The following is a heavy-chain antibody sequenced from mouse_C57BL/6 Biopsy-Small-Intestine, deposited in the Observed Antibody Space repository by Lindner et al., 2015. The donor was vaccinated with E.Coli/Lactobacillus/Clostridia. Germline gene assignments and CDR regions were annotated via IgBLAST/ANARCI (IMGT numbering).Heavy chain of an antibody. J-gene: IGHJ3*01. V-gene: IGHV1-9*01. CDR3: AVIYDYDVAWFAY. CDR1: GYTFTGYW. CDR2: ILPGSFST. Sequence: SGAELMKPGASVKLSCKATGYTFTGYWIEWIKQRPGHGLEWIGEILPGSFSTNYNEKFKGKATFTADTSSSTAYMQLSSLTTEDSAIYYCAVIYDYDVAWFAYWGQGTLVTVSA. D-gene: IGHD2-4*01.